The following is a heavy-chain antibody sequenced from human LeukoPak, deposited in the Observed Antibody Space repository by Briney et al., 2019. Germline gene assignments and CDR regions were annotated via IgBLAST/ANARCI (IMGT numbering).Heavy chain of an antibody. CDR2: IIPIFGTA. V-gene: IGHV1-69*05. CDR3: AREDGDYLGY. Sequence: ASVKVSCKASGGTFSSYAISWVRQAPGQGLEWMGGIIPIFGTANYAQKFQGRVTITTDESTSTAYMELSRLRSDDTAVYYCAREDGDYLGYWGQGTLVTVSS. D-gene: IGHD4-17*01. CDR1: GGTFSSYA. J-gene: IGHJ4*02.